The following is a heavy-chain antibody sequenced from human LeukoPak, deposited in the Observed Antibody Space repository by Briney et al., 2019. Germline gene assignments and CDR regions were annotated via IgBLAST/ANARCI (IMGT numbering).Heavy chain of an antibody. CDR1: GYNFITYW. CDR3: ARQSCSGGNCYSRAFDI. J-gene: IGHJ3*02. Sequence: GETLKNTCKGSGYNFITYWVARVRQIHGKGLEWMGNIYPGDSDTSYSPSFQGQVSISADKSISTAYLQWGSLKASDTAMYYCARQSCSGGNCYSRAFDIWGQGTMVTVSS. CDR2: IYPGDSDT. V-gene: IGHV5-51*01. D-gene: IGHD2-15*01.